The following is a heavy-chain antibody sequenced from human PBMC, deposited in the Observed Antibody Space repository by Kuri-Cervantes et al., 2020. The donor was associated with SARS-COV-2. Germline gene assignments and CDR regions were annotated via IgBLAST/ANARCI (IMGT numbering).Heavy chain of an antibody. J-gene: IGHJ4*02. CDR2: ISSSSSTI. D-gene: IGHD6-19*01. CDR3: ARVSYKGIAVEVDY. V-gene: IGHV3-48*01. Sequence: LSLPCAASGFTFSSYSMNWVRQAPGKGLEWVSYISSSSSTIYYADSVKGRFTISRDNSKNTLYLQMNSLRAEDTAVYYCARVSYKGIAVEVDYWGQGTLVTVSS. CDR1: GFTFSSYS.